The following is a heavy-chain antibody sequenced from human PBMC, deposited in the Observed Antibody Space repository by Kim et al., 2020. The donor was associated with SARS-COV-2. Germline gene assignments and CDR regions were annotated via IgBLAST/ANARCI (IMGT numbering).Heavy chain of an antibody. CDR3: ARGGYCSSTSCYFYYYALDV. CDR1: GFGFDTHS. CDR2: IGGTSNYI. J-gene: IGHJ6*02. D-gene: IGHD2-2*01. V-gene: IGHV3-21*01. Sequence: GGSLRLSCPASGFGFDTHSMNWVRQAPGKGLEWVSSIGGTSNYIYYADSVKGRFTISRDNAKNSLFLQMNSLRAEDTAVYYCARGGYCSSTSCYFYYYALDVWGQGTTVTVSS.